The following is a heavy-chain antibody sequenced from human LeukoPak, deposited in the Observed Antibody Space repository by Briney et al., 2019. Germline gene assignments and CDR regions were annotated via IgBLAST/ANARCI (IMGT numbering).Heavy chain of an antibody. J-gene: IGHJ4*02. D-gene: IGHD3-16*01. CDR1: GFTFSNYE. CDR2: ISTSGSTI. Sequence: GGSLRLSCAASGFTFSNYEVHWVCQAPGKGLEWVSYISTSGSTIYYPDSVKGRFTISRDNAKNSLYLQMNSLRAEDTAVYYCAKIARDLGGVFDYWGQGTLVTVSS. CDR3: AKIARDLGGVFDY. V-gene: IGHV3-48*03.